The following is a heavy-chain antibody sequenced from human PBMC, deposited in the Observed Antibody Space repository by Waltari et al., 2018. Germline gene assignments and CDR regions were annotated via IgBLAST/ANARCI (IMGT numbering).Heavy chain of an antibody. J-gene: IGHJ4*02. V-gene: IGHV1-69*16. D-gene: IGHD2-15*01. CDR1: GGSFRSYS. CDR2: IIPTLGIA. CDR3: ARDGDYGGNAPSDY. Sequence: QVQLVQSGAEVKKPGSSVKVSCTASGGSFRSYSINWVRQVPGQGLEWMGGIIPTLGIADYAPKFQDRVTISADEFTRTAYMEVRSLLPEDMAVYYCARDGDYGGNAPSDYWGQGTLVTVSS.